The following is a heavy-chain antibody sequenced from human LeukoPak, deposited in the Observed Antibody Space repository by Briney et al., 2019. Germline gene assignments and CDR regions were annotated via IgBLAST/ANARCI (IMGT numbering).Heavy chain of an antibody. CDR1: GGSISSGGYY. CDR2: IYTSGST. J-gene: IGHJ4*02. D-gene: IGHD1-20*01. Sequence: SQTLSLTCTVSGGSISSGGYYWSWLRQPAGKGLEWIGRIYTSGSTNYNPSLKSRVTISVDTSKNQFSLKLSSVTAADTAVYYCARGVTGLDYWGQGTLVTVSS. CDR3: ARGVTGLDY. V-gene: IGHV4-61*02.